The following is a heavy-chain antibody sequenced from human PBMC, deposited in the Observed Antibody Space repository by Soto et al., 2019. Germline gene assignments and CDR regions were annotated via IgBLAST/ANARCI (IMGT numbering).Heavy chain of an antibody. CDR3: ANLGKNYSHYMDV. V-gene: IGHV3-11*01. Sequence: GGSLRLSSAASGFSFSDYYMSWIRQAPGKGLEWVSLISTSGSSTDYADSVKGRFTISRDNAKNSLSLQMNSLRAEDTAVYYCANLGKNYSHYMDVWGKGTTVNVSS. CDR2: ISTSGSST. J-gene: IGHJ6*03. CDR1: GFSFSDYY.